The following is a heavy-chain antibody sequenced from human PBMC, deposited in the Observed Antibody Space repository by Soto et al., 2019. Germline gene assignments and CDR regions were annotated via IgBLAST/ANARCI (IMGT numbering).Heavy chain of an antibody. J-gene: IGHJ2*01. CDR1: GGTISIYL. CDR2: IYYSGST. CDR3: AYEIQSRSRHSSNRSSDL. V-gene: IGHV4-59*01. Sequence: SETTSLTSTFPGGTISIYLGGWIRQAKGKGLEWIGYIYYSGSTNYNPSLKSRVTLSVDTYKNPLSLKLSSVTAFFFFEQKTAYEIQSRSRHSSNRSSDL. D-gene: IGHD3-3*01.